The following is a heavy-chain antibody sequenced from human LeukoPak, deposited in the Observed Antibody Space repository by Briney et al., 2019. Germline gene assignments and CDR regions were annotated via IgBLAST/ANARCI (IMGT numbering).Heavy chain of an antibody. Sequence: ASVKVSCKGSGYTFTGYYMHWVRQAPGQGLEWLGWINPNSGGTNYAQKFQGRVTMTRDTSTSTVYMELSSLRSEDTAVYYCARAGANYDILTGYLFDYWGQGTLVTVSS. CDR3: ARAGANYDILTGYLFDY. CDR2: INPNSGGT. CDR1: GYTFTGYY. J-gene: IGHJ4*02. D-gene: IGHD3-9*01. V-gene: IGHV1-2*02.